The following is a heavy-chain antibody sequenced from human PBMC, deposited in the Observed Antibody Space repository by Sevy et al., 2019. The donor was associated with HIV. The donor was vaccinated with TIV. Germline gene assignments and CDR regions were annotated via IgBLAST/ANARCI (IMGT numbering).Heavy chain of an antibody. CDR1: DGSFSGYY. D-gene: IGHD2-2*01. Sequence: SETLSLTCAVHDGSFSGYYWNWIRQLPGKGLEWIGEINESGIIYYNPSLKSRVTISVATSKKQFSLKLNSVTAADTAVYFCARSPPVVVVPGAPSWFDPWGQGTLVTVSS. J-gene: IGHJ5*02. V-gene: IGHV4-34*01. CDR3: ARSPPVVVVPGAPSWFDP. CDR2: INESGII.